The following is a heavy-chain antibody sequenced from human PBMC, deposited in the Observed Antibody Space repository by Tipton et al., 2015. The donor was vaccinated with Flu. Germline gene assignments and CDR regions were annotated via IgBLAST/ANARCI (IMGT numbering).Heavy chain of an antibody. CDR2: IKSDGSEK. Sequence: SLRLSCVASGFIFDSYAMNWVRQVPGKGLEWVANIKSDGSEKYYVDSVKGRFTISRDNAKNSLYLQMNSLRAEDTAVYYCARQLGGGDCYWGQGTLVTVSS. CDR1: GFIFDSYA. D-gene: IGHD2-21*01. V-gene: IGHV3-7*03. J-gene: IGHJ4*02. CDR3: ARQLGGGDCY.